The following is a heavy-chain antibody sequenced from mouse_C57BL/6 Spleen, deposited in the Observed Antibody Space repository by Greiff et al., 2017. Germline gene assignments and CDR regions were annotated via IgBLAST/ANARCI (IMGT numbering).Heavy chain of an antibody. J-gene: IGHJ4*01. CDR3: ARSDGYYHYARDY. CDR2: IRNKANGYTT. D-gene: IGHD2-3*01. Sequence: DVHLVESGGGLVQPGGSLSLSCAASGFTFTDYYMSWVRQPPGKALEWLGFIRNKANGYTTEYSASVKGRFTISRDNSQSILYLQMNALRAEDSATYYCARSDGYYHYARDYWGQGTSVTVSS. V-gene: IGHV7-3*01. CDR1: GFTFTDYY.